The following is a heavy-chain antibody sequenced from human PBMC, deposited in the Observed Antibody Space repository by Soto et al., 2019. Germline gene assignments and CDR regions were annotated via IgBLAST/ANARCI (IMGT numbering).Heavy chain of an antibody. D-gene: IGHD6-19*01. CDR1: GFSLSTSGMC. CDR2: IDWDYDK. CDR3: ARSSKPYTSGSWGGFDX. J-gene: IGHJ3*02. Sequence: PTLVNPTQTLTLTCTFSGFSLSTSGMCVTWILQPPGKALDWLALIDWDYDKYYSTSLKTRLTISKDTSKKQVVLTLTNMDPVDTATYFCARSSKPYTSGSWGGFDXWGQGTTVTVS. V-gene: IGHV2-70*13.